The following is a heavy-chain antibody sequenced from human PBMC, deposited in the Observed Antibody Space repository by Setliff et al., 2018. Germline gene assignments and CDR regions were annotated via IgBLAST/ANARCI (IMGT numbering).Heavy chain of an antibody. Sequence: ASVKVSCKTSGYAFITFGMSWVRQAPGRGLEWMGWISPVYGIANYARKFQGRVTMTANTSTTTAYLELTSLRYDDTAVYYCVRGPGPSVVVAIPFDHWGQGSL. V-gene: IGHV1-18*01. CDR1: GYAFITFG. D-gene: IGHD3-22*01. J-gene: IGHJ4*02. CDR2: ISPVYGIA. CDR3: VRGPGPSVVVAIPFDH.